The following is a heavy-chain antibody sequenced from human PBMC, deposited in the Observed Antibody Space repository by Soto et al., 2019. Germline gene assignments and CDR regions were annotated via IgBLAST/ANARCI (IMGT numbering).Heavy chain of an antibody. D-gene: IGHD3-22*01. CDR2: INTFGSNI. V-gene: IGHV3-21*01. CDR1: GFTFSSYG. J-gene: IGHJ6*02. Sequence: GGSLRLSCAASGFTFSSYGMHWVRQAPGKGLEWVSSINTFGSNIYYADSVKGRFTISRDNTENSLYLQMNSLRAEDTGLYYCARDQDYYDLYYHGMDVWGQGTTVTVSS. CDR3: ARDQDYYDLYYHGMDV.